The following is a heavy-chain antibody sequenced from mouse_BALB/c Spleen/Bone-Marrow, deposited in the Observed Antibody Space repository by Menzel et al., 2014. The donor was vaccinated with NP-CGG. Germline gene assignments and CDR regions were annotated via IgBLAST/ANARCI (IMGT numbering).Heavy chain of an antibody. CDR1: GYAFTNYL. CDR3: ARGITTGYFDY. D-gene: IGHD1-1*01. CDR2: INPGSGGT. Sequence: VQLQQSGAELVRPGTSVKVSCKASGYAFTNYLIGWVKQRPGQGLEWIGVINPGSGGTNYNEKFKGKATLTADKSSSTAYMQLSSLTSDDSAVYFCARGITTGYFDYWGQGTLSQSPQ. J-gene: IGHJ2*01. V-gene: IGHV1-54*01.